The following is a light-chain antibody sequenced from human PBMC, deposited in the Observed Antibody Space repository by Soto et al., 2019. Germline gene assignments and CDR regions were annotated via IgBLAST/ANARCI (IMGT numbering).Light chain of an antibody. CDR3: QQYNSYSPTT. CDR2: DAS. J-gene: IGKJ1*01. V-gene: IGKV1-5*01. CDR1: QSISRW. Sequence: IKMTQSPSTLSPSVVDKATITCRPSQSISRWLAWYQQKPGKAPQALIYDASSLKSGVPSRFSGNGSGTEFTLTISSLQPDDFATYYCQQYNSYSPTTFGQGTKVDIK.